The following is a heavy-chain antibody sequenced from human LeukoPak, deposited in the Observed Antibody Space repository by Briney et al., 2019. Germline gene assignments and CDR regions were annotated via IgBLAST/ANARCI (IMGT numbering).Heavy chain of an antibody. CDR3: ARGGYDQGSFGY. CDR2: ISGSGGST. D-gene: IGHD5-12*01. Sequence: QPGGTLRLSCAASGFTFSSYGMSWVRQAPGKGLEWVSAISGSGGSTYYADSVKGRFTISRDNSKNTLYLQMNSLRAEDTAVYYCARGGYDQGSFGYWGQGTLVTVSS. V-gene: IGHV3-23*01. CDR1: GFTFSSYG. J-gene: IGHJ4*02.